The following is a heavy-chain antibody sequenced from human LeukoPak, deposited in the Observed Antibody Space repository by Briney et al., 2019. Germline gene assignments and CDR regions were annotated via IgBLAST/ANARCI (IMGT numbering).Heavy chain of an antibody. CDR1: GFTFSSYG. CDR2: IRYDGSNK. V-gene: IGHV3-30*02. Sequence: GGSLRLSCAASGFTFSSYGMHWVRQAPGKGLEWVAFIRYDGSNKYCADSVKGRFTISRDNSKNTLYLQMNSLRAEDTAVYYCAKSYNWNPGWYYFDYWGQGTLVTVSS. D-gene: IGHD1-1*01. J-gene: IGHJ4*02. CDR3: AKSYNWNPGWYYFDY.